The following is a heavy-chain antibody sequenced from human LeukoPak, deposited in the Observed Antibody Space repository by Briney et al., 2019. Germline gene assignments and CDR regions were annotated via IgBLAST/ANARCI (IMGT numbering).Heavy chain of an antibody. Sequence: PGGSLRLSCAASGFTFSSFVMSWFRQAPGKGLEWVSAISGRGGDTYYADSVKGRFTISRDNVKNTLYLQMNSLRADDTAVYYCAKDLPNYYESSGYPSWGQGTLVTVSS. D-gene: IGHD3-22*01. J-gene: IGHJ5*02. CDR1: GFTFSSFV. CDR3: AKDLPNYYESSGYPS. V-gene: IGHV3-23*01. CDR2: ISGRGGDT.